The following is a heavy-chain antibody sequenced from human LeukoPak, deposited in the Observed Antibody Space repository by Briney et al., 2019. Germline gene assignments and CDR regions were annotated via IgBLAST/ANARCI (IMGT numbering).Heavy chain of an antibody. CDR3: ARQALRSYYDFWNGYYEWFDP. CDR2: IYPGDSDT. CDR1: GYSFTSYW. D-gene: IGHD3-3*01. V-gene: IGHV5-51*01. J-gene: IGHJ5*02. Sequence: GESLKISCKGSGYSFTSYWIGWVRQMPGKGLEWMGIIYPGDSDTRYSPSFQGQVTISADKSISTAYLQWSSLKASDTAMYYCARQALRSYYDFWNGYYEWFDPWGQGTLVTVSS.